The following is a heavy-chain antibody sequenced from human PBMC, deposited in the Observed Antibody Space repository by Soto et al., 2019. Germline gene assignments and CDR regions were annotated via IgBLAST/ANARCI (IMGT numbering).Heavy chain of an antibody. J-gene: IGHJ6*02. CDR1: GFTFSSYA. V-gene: IGHV3-30-3*01. Sequence: QVQLVESGGGVVQPGRSLRLSCAASGFTFSSYAMHWVRQAPGKGLEWVAVISYDGSNKYYADSVKGRFTISRDNSKNTLYLQMNSLRAEDTAVYYCARELDRSITMIVVGGYYYYGMDVWGQGTTVTVSS. CDR3: ARELDRSITMIVVGGYYYYGMDV. CDR2: ISYDGSNK. D-gene: IGHD3-22*01.